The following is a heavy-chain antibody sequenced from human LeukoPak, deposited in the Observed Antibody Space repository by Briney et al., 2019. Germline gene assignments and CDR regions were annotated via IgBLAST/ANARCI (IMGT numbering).Heavy chain of an antibody. CDR3: AKVRGTNYYYYYGMDV. D-gene: IGHD1/OR15-1a*01. CDR2: LTSSGDTT. J-gene: IGHJ6*02. Sequence: GGSLRLSCAASGFTFTNYAMSWVRQAPGKGLEWVSSLTSSGDTTYYADSVKGRFTVSRDNSKNTLFLQMNSQRADDTAVYYCAKVRGTNYYYYYGMDVWGQGTTVTVSS. CDR1: GFTFTNYA. V-gene: IGHV3-23*01.